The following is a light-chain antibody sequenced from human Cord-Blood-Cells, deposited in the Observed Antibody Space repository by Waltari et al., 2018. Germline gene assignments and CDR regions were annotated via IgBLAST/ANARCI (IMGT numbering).Light chain of an antibody. Sequence: EIVLTQSPGTLSLSPGERATLSCRASQSVSSSYLAWYQQKPGQAPRRLVYGASSRATGTPDRFSGSGSGSDFTLTISRLEPEDFAVYYCQQYGSSPPWTFGQGTKVEIK. J-gene: IGKJ1*01. CDR3: QQYGSSPPWT. CDR1: QSVSSSY. V-gene: IGKV3-20*01. CDR2: GAS.